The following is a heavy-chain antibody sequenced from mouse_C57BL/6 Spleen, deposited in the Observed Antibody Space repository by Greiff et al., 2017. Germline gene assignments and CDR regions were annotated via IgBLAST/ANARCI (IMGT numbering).Heavy chain of an antibody. CDR3: ARRDYGFDD. Sequence: EVKLMESGGGLVKPGGSLKLSCAASGFTFSDYGMHWVRQAPEKGLEWVAYISSGSSTIYYADTVKGRFTISRDNAKNTLFLQMTSLRSEDTAMYYCARRDYGFDDWGQGTTLTVSS. V-gene: IGHV5-17*01. CDR2: ISSGSSTI. CDR1: GFTFSDYG. J-gene: IGHJ2*01. D-gene: IGHD2-4*01.